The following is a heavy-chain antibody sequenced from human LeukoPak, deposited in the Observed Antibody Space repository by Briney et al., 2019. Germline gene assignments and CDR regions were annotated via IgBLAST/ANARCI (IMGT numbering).Heavy chain of an antibody. Sequence: SETLSLTCSVSGASISSYYWSWIRQPPGMGLEWIAYIYYTGSTNYNPSLKSRVTISLDTSKNQFSLMVNSVTTTDTAVYYCARKRGYYGSGSFDYWGQGNPVTVSS. V-gene: IGHV4-59*01. J-gene: IGHJ4*02. CDR3: ARKRGYYGSGSFDY. CDR1: GASISSYY. CDR2: IYYTGST. D-gene: IGHD3-10*01.